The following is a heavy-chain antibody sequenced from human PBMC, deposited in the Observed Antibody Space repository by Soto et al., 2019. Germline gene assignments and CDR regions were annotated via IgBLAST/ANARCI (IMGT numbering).Heavy chain of an antibody. Sequence: QVQLVQSGAEVKKPGSSVKVSCKASGGTFSSYAISWVRQAPGQGLEWMGGIIPIFGTANYAQKFQGRVTITADESTSTAYMELSSLRSEDTAVHYCARETSNYYGSGSYLYYFDYWGQGTLVTVSS. CDR2: IIPIFGTA. CDR1: GGTFSSYA. J-gene: IGHJ4*02. V-gene: IGHV1-69*01. D-gene: IGHD3-10*01. CDR3: ARETSNYYGSGSYLYYFDY.